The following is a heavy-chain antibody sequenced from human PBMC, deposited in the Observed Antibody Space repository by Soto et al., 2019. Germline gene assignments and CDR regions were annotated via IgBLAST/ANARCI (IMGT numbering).Heavy chain of an antibody. J-gene: IGHJ4*02. CDR1: GFTFSIYA. CDR2: ISSNGGST. Sequence: DVQLVESGGGLVQPGGSLRLSCAASGFTFSIYAMHWVRQAPGKGLEYVSAISSNGGSTYYANSVKGRFTISRDNSKNTLYLQMGSLRAEDMAVYYCARSYSSGWTAGYWGQGTLVTVSS. CDR3: ARSYSSGWTAGY. V-gene: IGHV3-64*01. D-gene: IGHD6-19*01.